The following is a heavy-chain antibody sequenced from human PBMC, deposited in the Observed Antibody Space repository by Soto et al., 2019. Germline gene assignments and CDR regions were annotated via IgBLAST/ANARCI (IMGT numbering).Heavy chain of an antibody. Sequence: EVQLVESGGGVVRPGGSLRLSCAASGFTFYDYGMSWVRQAPGKGLEGASGINWNGGSTSYADSVKGRFTISRDNSQNSLYLQLHTLRAEDTALYYCARDISLLSQGWFDPWGQGTLVTVSS. V-gene: IGHV3-20*04. CDR1: GFTFYDYG. CDR2: INWNGGST. D-gene: IGHD3-16*02. CDR3: ARDISLLSQGWFDP. J-gene: IGHJ5*02.